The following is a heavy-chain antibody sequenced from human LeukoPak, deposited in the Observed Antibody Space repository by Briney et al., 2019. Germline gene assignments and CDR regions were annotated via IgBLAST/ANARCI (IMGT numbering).Heavy chain of an antibody. Sequence: HPGGSLRLSCAASGFTFSSCGMSWVRQAPGKGLEWVSVIYSGGSTYYADSVKGRFTISRDNSKNTLYLQMNSLRAEDTAVYYCARDKSSGWTLTLKGKGYGMDVWGQGTTVTVSS. CDR2: IYSGGST. CDR3: ARDKSSGWTLTLKGKGYGMDV. D-gene: IGHD6-19*01. V-gene: IGHV3-66*01. CDR1: GFTFSSCG. J-gene: IGHJ6*02.